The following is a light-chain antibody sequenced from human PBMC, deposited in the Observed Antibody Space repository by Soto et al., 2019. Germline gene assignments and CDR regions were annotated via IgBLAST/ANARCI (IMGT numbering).Light chain of an antibody. V-gene: IGKV1-5*01. CDR2: DAS. J-gene: IGKJ1*01. CDR1: QSISSW. Sequence: DIPLTQSPSTLSASLLDGVSIXGRASQSISSWLAWYQQKPGKAPKLLIYDASSLESGVPSRFSGSGSGTEFTLTISSLQPDDFATYYCQQYNSYSTFGQGTKVDIK. CDR3: QQYNSYST.